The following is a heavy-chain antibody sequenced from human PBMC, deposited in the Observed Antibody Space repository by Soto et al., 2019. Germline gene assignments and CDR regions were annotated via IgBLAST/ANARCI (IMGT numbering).Heavy chain of an antibody. Sequence: ASVKVSCKASGYTFTSYGISWVRQAPGQGLEWMGWISAYNGNTNYAQKLQGRVTITADESTSTAYMELSSQRSEDTAVYYCARPEVEGDLVVRPYDAFDIWGQVTMVTVSS. D-gene: IGHD2-15*01. J-gene: IGHJ3*02. CDR3: ARPEVEGDLVVRPYDAFDI. V-gene: IGHV1-18*04. CDR2: ISAYNGNT. CDR1: GYTFTSYG.